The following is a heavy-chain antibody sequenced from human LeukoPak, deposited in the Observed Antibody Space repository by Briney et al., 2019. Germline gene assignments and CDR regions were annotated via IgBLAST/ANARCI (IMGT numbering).Heavy chain of an antibody. Sequence: PGGSLRLSCAASGFTVSSNYMSWVRQAPGKGLEWVSVIYSGGSTYYADSVKGRFTISRDNSKNTLYLQMNSLRAEDTAVYYCAKVQSGYYDYVWGSYRYSWFDPWGQGTLVTVSS. J-gene: IGHJ5*02. CDR1: GFTVSSNY. V-gene: IGHV3-53*01. CDR3: AKVQSGYYDYVWGSYRYSWFDP. D-gene: IGHD3-16*02. CDR2: IYSGGST.